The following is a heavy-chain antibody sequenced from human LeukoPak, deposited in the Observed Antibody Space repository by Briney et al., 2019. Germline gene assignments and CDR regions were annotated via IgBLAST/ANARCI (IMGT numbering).Heavy chain of an antibody. Sequence: GGSLRLSCAASGFTFSTYGMSWVRQAPGKGLEWVSAISGSGGGTYFADSVKGRFTISRDNSKNTLYLQMNSLRAEDTAVYYCAKHSSSWHYFDYWGQGTLVTVSS. CDR2: ISGSGGGT. V-gene: IGHV3-23*01. J-gene: IGHJ4*02. D-gene: IGHD6-13*01. CDR1: GFTFSTYG. CDR3: AKHSSSWHYFDY.